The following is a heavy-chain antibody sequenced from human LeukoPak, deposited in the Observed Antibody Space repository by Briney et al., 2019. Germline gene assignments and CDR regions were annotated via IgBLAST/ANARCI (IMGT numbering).Heavy chain of an antibody. J-gene: IGHJ3*02. CDR1: GFTFDDYA. CDR2: ISWNSGSI. D-gene: IGHD2-2*01. Sequence: PGRSLRLSCAASGFTFDDYAMHWVRQAPGKGLEWVSGISWNSGSIGYADSVKGRFTISRDNAKNSLYLQMNSLRAEDMALYYCAKDSDQLLRGDDAFDIWGQGTMVTVSS. V-gene: IGHV3-9*03. CDR3: AKDSDQLLRGDDAFDI.